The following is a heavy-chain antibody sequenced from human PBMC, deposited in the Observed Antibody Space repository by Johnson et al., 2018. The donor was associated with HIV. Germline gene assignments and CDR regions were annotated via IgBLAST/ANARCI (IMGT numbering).Heavy chain of an antibody. Sequence: VQLVESGGGVVQPGRSLRLSCAASGFTFDDYAMHWVRQAPGKGLEWVSLISWDGGSTYYADSVKGRFTISRDNSKNSLYLQMNSLRAEDTALYYCARGRLGDPFPGAFDIWGQGTMVTVSS. J-gene: IGHJ3*02. CDR1: GFTFDDYA. D-gene: IGHD3-16*01. CDR2: ISWDGGST. CDR3: ARGRLGDPFPGAFDI. V-gene: IGHV3-43D*04.